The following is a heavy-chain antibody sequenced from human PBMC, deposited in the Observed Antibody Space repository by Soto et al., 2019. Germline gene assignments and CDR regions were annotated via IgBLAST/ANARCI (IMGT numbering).Heavy chain of an antibody. CDR2: ISYDGSNK. V-gene: IGHV3-30-3*01. Sequence: QVQLVESGGGVVQPGRSLRLSCAASGFTFSSYAMHWVRQAPGKGLEWVAVISYDGSNKYYADSVKGRFTISRDNSKNTLYLQMNRLRAEDTAVYYCARGGYCSGGSCYVGLWVGKGFDYWGQGTMVTVSS. D-gene: IGHD2-15*01. CDR3: ARGGYCSGGSCYVGLWVGKGFDY. J-gene: IGHJ4*02. CDR1: GFTFSSYA.